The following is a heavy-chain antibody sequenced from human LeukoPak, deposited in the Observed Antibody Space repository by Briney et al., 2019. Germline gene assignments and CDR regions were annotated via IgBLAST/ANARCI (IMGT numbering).Heavy chain of an antibody. CDR3: ARDKIPPKSYYYGSGRGGYYYGMDV. J-gene: IGHJ6*04. V-gene: IGHV3-21*01. D-gene: IGHD3-10*01. CDR2: ISCSSSYI. Sequence: GGSLRLSCAASGFTFSSYSMNWVRQAPGKGLEWVSSISCSSSYIYYADSVKGRFTISRDNAKNSLYLQMNSLRAEDTAVYYCARDKIPPKSYYYGSGRGGYYYGMDVWGKGTTVTVSS. CDR1: GFTFSSYS.